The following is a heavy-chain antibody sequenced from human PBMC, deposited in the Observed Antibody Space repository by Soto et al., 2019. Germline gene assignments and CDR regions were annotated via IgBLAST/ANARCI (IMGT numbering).Heavy chain of an antibody. D-gene: IGHD3-10*01. CDR1: GGTFSSYA. CDR3: ARDRGLLAEVIIGRNLFYS. J-gene: IGHJ5*01. V-gene: IGHV1-69*06. CDR2: IIPIFGTA. Sequence: SVKPSCTASGGTFSSYAISWVRQAPGQGLEWMGGIIPIFGTANYAQKFQGRVTITADKSTSTAYMELSSLRSEDTAVYYCARDRGLLAEVIIGRNLFYSCGQGSLVIVSS.